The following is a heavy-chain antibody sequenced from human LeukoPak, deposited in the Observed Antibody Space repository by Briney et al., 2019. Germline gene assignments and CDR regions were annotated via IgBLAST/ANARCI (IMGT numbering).Heavy chain of an antibody. J-gene: IGHJ4*02. V-gene: IGHV1-24*01. CDR3: ARGAVDSSSCGY. Sequence: ASVKVSCKVSGYTLTELSMHWVRQAPGKGLEWMGGFDPEDGETIYAQKFQGRVTLTEDTSTDTAYMELSSLSSADTAMYYCARGAVDSSSCGYWGQGTLVTVSS. CDR2: FDPEDGET. CDR1: GYTLTELS. D-gene: IGHD6-13*01.